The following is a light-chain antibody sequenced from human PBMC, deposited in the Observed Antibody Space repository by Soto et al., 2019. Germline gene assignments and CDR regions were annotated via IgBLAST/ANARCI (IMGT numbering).Light chain of an antibody. Sequence: QSALTQPASVSGSPGQSITISCTGTSSDVGGYNYVSWYQQLPGKAPKLMIYDVSNLPSGVSDRFSGSKSGNTASLTISGLQAEDEADYYCSSYTSSGTLVFGGGTKVTVL. J-gene: IGLJ3*02. V-gene: IGLV2-14*01. CDR2: DVS. CDR3: SSYTSSGTLV. CDR1: SSDVGGYNY.